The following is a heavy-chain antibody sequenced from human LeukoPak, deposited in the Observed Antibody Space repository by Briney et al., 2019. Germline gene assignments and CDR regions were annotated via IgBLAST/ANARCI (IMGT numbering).Heavy chain of an antibody. D-gene: IGHD4-17*01. V-gene: IGHV4-38-2*02. Sequence: SETLSLTCAVAGYSISRGCYGGWLGQAPGRGPEWGGSISHSGSTYYTPSLKSRVTIPVDTSKNQFSLKLSSVTAADTAVYYCARDPIDDDYGDYGAFDIWGQGTMVTVSS. CDR1: GYSISRGCY. J-gene: IGHJ3*02. CDR2: ISHSGST. CDR3: ARDPIDDDYGDYGAFDI.